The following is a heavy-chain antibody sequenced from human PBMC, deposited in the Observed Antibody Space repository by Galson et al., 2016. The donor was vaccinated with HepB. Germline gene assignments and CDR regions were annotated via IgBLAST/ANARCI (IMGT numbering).Heavy chain of an antibody. D-gene: IGHD3-10*01. J-gene: IGHJ5*02. CDR1: GCRFSDYR. CDR2: LDGSGTRQ. CDR3: ARGQGGFEGFVH. Sequence: SLRLSCAGSGCRFSDYRMNRFRQAPGNALEGISSLDGSGTRQHSSESLKGRFTISSDNGENTLFLQMTSLTPQDTAVYYCARGQGGFEGFVHWGQGTLVTVSS. V-gene: IGHV3-21*01.